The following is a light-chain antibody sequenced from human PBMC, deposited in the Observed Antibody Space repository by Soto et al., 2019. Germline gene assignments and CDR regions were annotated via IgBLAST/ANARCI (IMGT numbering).Light chain of an antibody. CDR2: AVN. CDR1: SSDVGGYQY. CDR3: SSYAGSNNYV. J-gene: IGLJ1*01. Sequence: SVLTQPPSASGSPGQSVTISCTGTSSDVGGYQYVSWYQQYPGKAPKLMIYAVNKRPSGVPDRFSGSRSGNMASLTVSGLQAEDEADYYCSSYAGSNNYVFGTGTKVTVL. V-gene: IGLV2-8*01.